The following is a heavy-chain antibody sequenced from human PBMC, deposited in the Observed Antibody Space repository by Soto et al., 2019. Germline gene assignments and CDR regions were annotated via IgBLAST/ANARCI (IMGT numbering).Heavy chain of an antibody. CDR2: INDSGST. Sequence: PSETLSLTCAVYGGSFSSYYWSWIRQPPGKGLEWLGEINDSGSTNYNPSPKSRVTMSVDTSKKQFSLNLTSVTAADSAVYYCARLQQHLVPIPWGQGTLVTVSS. CDR1: GGSFSSYY. V-gene: IGHV4-34*01. D-gene: IGHD6-13*01. J-gene: IGHJ4*02. CDR3: ARLQQHLVPIP.